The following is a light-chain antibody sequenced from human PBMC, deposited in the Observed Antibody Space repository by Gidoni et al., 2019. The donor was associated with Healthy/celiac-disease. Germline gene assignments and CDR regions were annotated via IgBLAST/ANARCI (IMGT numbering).Light chain of an antibody. Sequence: EIVLTQSPATLSLSPGERATLSCRPSQSVSSYLAWYQQTPGQAPRLLIYDASNRATGIPARFSGSGSGTDFTLTISSLEPEDFAVYYCQQRSNWPPWTFGQGTKVEIK. CDR1: QSVSSY. CDR2: DAS. J-gene: IGKJ1*01. V-gene: IGKV3-11*01. CDR3: QQRSNWPPWT.